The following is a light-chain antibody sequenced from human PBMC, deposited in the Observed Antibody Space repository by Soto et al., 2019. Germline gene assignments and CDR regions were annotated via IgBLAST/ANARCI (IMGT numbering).Light chain of an antibody. J-gene: IGKJ1*01. CDR2: AAS. CDR1: QSISSY. V-gene: IGKV1-39*01. Sequence: TQSPATLSASVGDRVTITCRASQSISSYLNWYQQKPGKAPKLLIYAASSLQSGVPSRFSGSGSGTDFTLTISSLQPDDFATYYCQQYNSYSFGQGTKVDIK. CDR3: QQYNSYS.